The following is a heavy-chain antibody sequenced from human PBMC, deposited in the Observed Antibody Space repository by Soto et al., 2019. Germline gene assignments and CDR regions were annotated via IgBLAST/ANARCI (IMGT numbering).Heavy chain of an antibody. Sequence: PGGSLRLFCAASGFNFSNYGMHWVRQAPGKGLEWVAVIWYDGSNKYYADSVKGRFTISRDNSKNTVYLQMNSLRSEDTAVYYCTRGLRSDLEYWGQGTLVPVSP. V-gene: IGHV3-33*01. J-gene: IGHJ4*02. D-gene: IGHD4-17*01. CDR3: TRGLRSDLEY. CDR1: GFNFSNYG. CDR2: IWYDGSNK.